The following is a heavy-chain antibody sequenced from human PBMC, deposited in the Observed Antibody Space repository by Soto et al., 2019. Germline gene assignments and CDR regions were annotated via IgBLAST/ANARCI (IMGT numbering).Heavy chain of an antibody. D-gene: IGHD6-19*01. J-gene: IGHJ6*02. Sequence: SETLSLTCSVSGADINTYSWTWIRQPAGKGLEWIGRIYTSASINYNPSLRGRVTLSVDTSTNQVSLKLASVTAADTAVYYCARDREAGYNFYYGMDVWGQGTTVTVSS. CDR1: GADINTYS. CDR3: ARDREAGYNFYYGMDV. CDR2: IYTSASI. V-gene: IGHV4-4*07.